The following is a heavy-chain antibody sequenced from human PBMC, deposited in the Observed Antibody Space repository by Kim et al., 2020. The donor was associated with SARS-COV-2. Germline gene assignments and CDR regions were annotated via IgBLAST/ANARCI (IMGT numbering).Heavy chain of an antibody. J-gene: IGHJ6*02. CDR2: ISWNSGSI. CDR3: AKNQRGVMVRGWRGYYYGMDV. D-gene: IGHD3-10*01. Sequence: GGSLRLSCAASGFTFDDNAMHWVRQAPGKGLEWVSGISWNSGSIGYADSVKGRFTISRDNAKNSLYLQMNSLRAEDTALYYCAKNQRGVMVRGWRGYYYGMDVWGQGTTVTVSS. CDR1: GFTFDDNA. V-gene: IGHV3-9*01.